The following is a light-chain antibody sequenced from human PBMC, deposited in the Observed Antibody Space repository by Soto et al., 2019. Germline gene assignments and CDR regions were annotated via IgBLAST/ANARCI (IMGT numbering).Light chain of an antibody. CDR3: QQGYSTPYT. Sequence: DIQMTQSPSSLSASVGDRVTITCRASQSISTYVNWYQQKPGKVPKLLISAASSLQSGVPSSFSGSGSGTDFTLTITSLQPEDFATYYCQQGYSTPYTFGQGTNLEIK. CDR2: AAS. V-gene: IGKV1-39*01. J-gene: IGKJ2*01. CDR1: QSISTY.